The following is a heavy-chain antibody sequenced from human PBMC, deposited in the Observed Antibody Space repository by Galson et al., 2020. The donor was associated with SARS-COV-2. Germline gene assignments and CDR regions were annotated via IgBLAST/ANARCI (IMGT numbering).Heavy chain of an antibody. CDR1: VYTFTDYY. CDR2: INPYNGGT. Sequence: ASVKVSCKASVYTFTDYYDHWVRHAPGQGLEWMGWINPYNGGTNYAQNFRGSVTMTRDTSGSTANLELNRLRPDDTAVYFCASDRGSYGSGSYGYHFYYGRDVWGQGTTVTV. D-gene: IGHD3-10*01. V-gene: IGHV1-2*04. CDR3: ASDRGSYGSGSYGYHFYYGRDV. J-gene: IGHJ6*02.